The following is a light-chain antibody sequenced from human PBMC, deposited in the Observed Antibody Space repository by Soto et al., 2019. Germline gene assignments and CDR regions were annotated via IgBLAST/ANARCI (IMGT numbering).Light chain of an antibody. J-gene: IGLJ1*01. CDR2: YDN. CDR3: QVWDSSSDHYV. CDR1: NIGSKT. Sequence: SYELTQPPSVSVAPGKTARITCGGNNIGSKTVHWYQQRPRQAPVLVIYYDNDRPSGIPERFSGSNSGNTATLTISRVEAGDEADYYCQVWDSSSDHYVFGSGTKVTVL. V-gene: IGLV3-21*01.